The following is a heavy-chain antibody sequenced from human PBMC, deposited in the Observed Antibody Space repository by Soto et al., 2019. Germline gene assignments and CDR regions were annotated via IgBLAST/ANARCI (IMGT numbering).Heavy chain of an antibody. Sequence: ASVKVSCKVSGYTLTVLSMHWVRQAPGKGLEWMGGFDPEDGETIYAQKFQGRVTMTEDTSTDTAYMELSSLRSEDTAVYYCATSLDPITIFGVVRNYYYGMDVWGQGTTVTVSS. D-gene: IGHD3-3*01. J-gene: IGHJ6*02. CDR2: FDPEDGET. CDR3: ATSLDPITIFGVVRNYYYGMDV. V-gene: IGHV1-24*01. CDR1: GYTLTVLS.